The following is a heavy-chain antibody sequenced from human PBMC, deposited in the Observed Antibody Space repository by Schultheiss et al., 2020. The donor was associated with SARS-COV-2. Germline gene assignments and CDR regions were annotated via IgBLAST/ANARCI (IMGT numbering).Heavy chain of an antibody. Sequence: SETLSLTCAVYGGSFSGYYWSWIRQPPGKGLEWIGYIYYTASTSYNPSLKSRVTMSVDTSKNQFSLKLSSVTAADTAVYYCARWATGPGFDYWGQGTTVTVAT. V-gene: IGHV4-34*01. J-gene: IGHJ4*03. CDR3: ARWATGPGFDY. CDR2: IYYTAST. CDR1: GGSFSGYY. D-gene: IGHD5-12*01.